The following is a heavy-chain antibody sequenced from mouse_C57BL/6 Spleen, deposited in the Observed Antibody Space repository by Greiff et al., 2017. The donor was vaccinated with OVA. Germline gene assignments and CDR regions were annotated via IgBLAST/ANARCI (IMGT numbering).Heavy chain of an antibody. D-gene: IGHD2-1*01. V-gene: IGHV1-50*01. J-gene: IGHJ2*01. CDR2: IDPSDSYT. CDR1: GYTFTSYW. CDR3: ARRRIYYAYFDY. Sequence: QVQLQQPGAELVKPGASVKLSCKASGYTFTSYWMQWVKQRPGQGLEWIGEIDPSDSYTNYNQKFKGKATLTVDTSSSTAYMQLSSLTSEDSAVYYCARRRIYYAYFDYWGQGTTLTVSS.